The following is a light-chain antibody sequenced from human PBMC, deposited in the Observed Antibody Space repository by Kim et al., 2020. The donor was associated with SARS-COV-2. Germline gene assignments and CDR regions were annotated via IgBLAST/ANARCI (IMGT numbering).Light chain of an antibody. CDR2: GAS. CDR3: QQYGGSYT. Sequence: EIVLTQSPGTLSLSPGERATLSYRASQSVSSRYLVWYQQKPGQAPRLLIYGASSRATGIPDRFSGSGSGTDFTLTISRLEPEDFAVYYCQQYGGSYTFGQGTKLEIK. CDR1: QSVSSRY. J-gene: IGKJ2*01. V-gene: IGKV3-20*01.